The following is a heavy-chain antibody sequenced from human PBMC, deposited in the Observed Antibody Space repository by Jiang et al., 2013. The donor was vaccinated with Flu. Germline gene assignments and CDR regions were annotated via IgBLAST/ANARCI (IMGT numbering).Heavy chain of an antibody. Sequence: GAEVKKPGESLRISCKASGYNFSTYWIGWVRQMPGKGLEWMGIIYPGDSDTRYSPSFQGQVTISADTSIATAYLEWTSLKASDTAMYYCARQDYGGNSAVDPWGQGTLVTVSS. D-gene: IGHD4-23*01. CDR3: ARQDYGGNSAVDP. V-gene: IGHV5-51*01. CDR2: IYPGDSDT. CDR1: GYNFSTYW. J-gene: IGHJ5*02.